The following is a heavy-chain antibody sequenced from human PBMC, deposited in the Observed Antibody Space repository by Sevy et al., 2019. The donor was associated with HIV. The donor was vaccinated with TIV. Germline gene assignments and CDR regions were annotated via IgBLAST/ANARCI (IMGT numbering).Heavy chain of an antibody. J-gene: IGHJ4*02. D-gene: IGHD3-22*01. V-gene: IGHV4-59*01. Sequence: SETLSLTFTVSSGSINSFFWSWIRQSPGKGLEWIGYVYDSGNSDYNPSHRSRVTISVDTSTKKFSLKLGSVTAAETAVYYCARGGGIYYDSRGFHPQYYFDSWGQGTLVTVSS. CDR1: SGSINSFF. CDR3: ARGGGIYYDSRGFHPQYYFDS. CDR2: VYDSGNS.